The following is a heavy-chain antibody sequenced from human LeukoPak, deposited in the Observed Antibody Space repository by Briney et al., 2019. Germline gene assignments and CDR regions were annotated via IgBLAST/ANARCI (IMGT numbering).Heavy chain of an antibody. CDR2: INTDGTST. Sequence: GGPLRLSCAASGFAFSNYWMHWVRQAPGKGLVWVSRINTDGTSTSYADSVQGRFTISRDNAKNSLYLQMNSLRAEDTALYYCAKASSIAAAGLDYWGQGTLVTVSS. D-gene: IGHD6-13*01. CDR3: AKASSIAAAGLDY. V-gene: IGHV3-74*01. CDR1: GFAFSNYW. J-gene: IGHJ4*02.